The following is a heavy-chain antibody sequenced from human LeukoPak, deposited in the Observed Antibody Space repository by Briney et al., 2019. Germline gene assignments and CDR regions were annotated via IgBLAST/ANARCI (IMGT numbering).Heavy chain of an antibody. D-gene: IGHD4-17*01. V-gene: IGHV4-4*07. J-gene: IGHJ6*03. CDR3: ARQSTVTKGVGYYYYYMDV. Sequence: SETLSLTCTVSGGSISSYYWSWIRQPAGKGLEWIGRIYTSGSTNYNPSLKSRVTMSVDTSKNQFSLKLSSVTAAVTAVYYCARQSTVTKGVGYYYYYMDVWGKGTTVAVSS. CDR1: GGSISSYY. CDR2: IYTSGST.